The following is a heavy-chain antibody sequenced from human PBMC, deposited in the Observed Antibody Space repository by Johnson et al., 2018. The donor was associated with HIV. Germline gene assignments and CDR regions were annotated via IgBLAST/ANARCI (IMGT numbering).Heavy chain of an antibody. V-gene: IGHV3-48*04. J-gene: IGHJ3*02. D-gene: IGHD5-24*01. CDR2: ISGGASTI. CDR3: ARAMRWPNSFDI. Sequence: VQLVESGGGVVQPGRSLRLSCADSGFTFSSYAMHWVRQAPGKGLEWVSYISGGASTISYADSVKGRFTISRDNAKNSLYLQMNSLRAEDTAVYYCARAMRWPNSFDIRGQGTMVTVSS. CDR1: GFTFSSYA.